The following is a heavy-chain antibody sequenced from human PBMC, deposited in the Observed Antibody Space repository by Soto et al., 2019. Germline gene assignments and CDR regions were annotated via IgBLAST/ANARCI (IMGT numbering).Heavy chain of an antibody. Sequence: EVQLLESGGGLVHPGGSLRLSCAASGFTFSRYAMTWVRQAPGKGLEWVSAISDTGGTTYYADSVKGRFTISRDNSKNTLYLQMSLRAEDTAVYYCAKVPYGDSPMSHFDYWGQGTLVTVSS. CDR3: AKVPYGDSPMSHFDY. J-gene: IGHJ4*02. V-gene: IGHV3-23*01. D-gene: IGHD4-17*01. CDR1: GFTFSRYA. CDR2: ISDTGGTT.